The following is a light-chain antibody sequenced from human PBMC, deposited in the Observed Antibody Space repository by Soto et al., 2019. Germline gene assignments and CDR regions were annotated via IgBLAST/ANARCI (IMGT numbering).Light chain of an antibody. CDR3: QQYNSYSRT. CDR2: DAS. J-gene: IGKJ1*01. Sequence: DIQMTQSPSTLSASVGDRVTITCRASQSISSWLAWYQQKPGKAPKLLIYDASSLESGVPSRFSGSGSGTEFTLTISSLQPDDFATYYCQQYNSYSRTFRQGTKVEIK. CDR1: QSISSW. V-gene: IGKV1-5*01.